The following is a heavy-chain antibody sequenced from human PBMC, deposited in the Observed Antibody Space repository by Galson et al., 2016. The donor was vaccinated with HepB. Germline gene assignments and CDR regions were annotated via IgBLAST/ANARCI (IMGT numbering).Heavy chain of an antibody. Sequence: TLSLTCTVSGASISRGLYHWTWIRQRPGEGLEWVGYVSSSGTTNYNASLKGRIAMSVDTSKNEFSVTLTSLTAADTAVYYCATGSRYGDPGFFDHWGRGTLVTVSS. CDR3: ATGSRYGDPGFFDH. D-gene: IGHD4-17*01. V-gene: IGHV4-31*03. J-gene: IGHJ4*02. CDR2: VSSSGTT. CDR1: GASISRGLYH.